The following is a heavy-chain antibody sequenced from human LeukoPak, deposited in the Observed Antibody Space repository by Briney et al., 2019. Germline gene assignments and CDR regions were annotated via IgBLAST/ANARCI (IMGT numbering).Heavy chain of an antibody. Sequence: GGSLRLSCTTSGFTFGDYAMNWVRQAPGKGLEWVGFITSEAYSGTPEYAASVKGRFTISTDDSKSIAYLLMYSLKTEDTAVYYCARDPGGYYYDSSGYPYYFDYWGQGALVTVSS. V-gene: IGHV3-49*04. J-gene: IGHJ4*02. CDR2: ITSEAYSGTP. CDR3: ARDPGGYYYDSSGYPYYFDY. CDR1: GFTFGDYA. D-gene: IGHD3-22*01.